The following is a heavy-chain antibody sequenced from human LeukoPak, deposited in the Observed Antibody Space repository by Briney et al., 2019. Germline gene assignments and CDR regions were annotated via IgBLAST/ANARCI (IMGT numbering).Heavy chain of an antibody. D-gene: IGHD3-16*02. CDR3: ARESEVWGTYRYWDT. V-gene: IGHV1-2*02. J-gene: IGHJ4*02. CDR2: INPNSGGT. CDR1: GYTFTGYY. Sequence: ASAKVSCKASGYTFTGYYMHWVRQAPGQGLEWMGWINPNSGGTNYAQKFQGRVTMTRDTSISTAYMELSRLRSDDTAVYYCARESEVWGTYRYWDTWGQRTLVTVSS.